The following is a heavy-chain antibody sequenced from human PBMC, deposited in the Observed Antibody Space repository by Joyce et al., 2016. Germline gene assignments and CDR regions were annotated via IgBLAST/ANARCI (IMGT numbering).Heavy chain of an antibody. V-gene: IGHV4-59*11. J-gene: IGHJ6*02. D-gene: IGHD7-27*01. CDR3: ARGLGTPYGMDV. Sequence: QVQLQESGPGLVKPSETLSLTCTVSGGSISIHYWSWIRQPPGKRLEWMGYIYYSGSTNYNPSLKSRGTISVDTSKNQFSLKLRSVSAADTAVYYCARGLGTPYGMDVWGQGTTVTVSS. CDR1: GGSISIHY. CDR2: IYYSGST.